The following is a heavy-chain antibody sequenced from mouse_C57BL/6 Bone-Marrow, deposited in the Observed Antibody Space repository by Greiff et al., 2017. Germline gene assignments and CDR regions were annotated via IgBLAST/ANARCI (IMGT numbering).Heavy chain of an antibody. D-gene: IGHD1-1*01. V-gene: IGHV1-81*01. CDR2: IYPRSGNT. J-gene: IGHJ2*01. Sequence: VKLQESGAELARPGASVKLSCKASGYTFTSYGISWVKQRTGQGLEWIGEIYPRSGNTYYNEKFMGKATLTADKSSSTAYMELRSLTSEDSAVYFCARGWGSIFDYWGQGTTLTVSS. CDR3: ARGWGSIFDY. CDR1: GYTFTSYG.